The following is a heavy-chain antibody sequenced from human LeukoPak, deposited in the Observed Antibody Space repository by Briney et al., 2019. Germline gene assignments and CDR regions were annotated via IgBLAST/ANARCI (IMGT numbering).Heavy chain of an antibody. Sequence: PGGSLRLSCAASGFTFNSYAMNWVRQAPGKGLEWVSSISSSGGSTYYVDSVKGRFTISRDNSKNTLYLQMNSLRAEDTAVYYCAESPMTRVTTGGFDFWGQGTLVTVSS. CDR1: GFTFNSYA. D-gene: IGHD4-17*01. V-gene: IGHV3-23*01. J-gene: IGHJ4*02. CDR2: ISSSGGST. CDR3: AESPMTRVTTGGFDF.